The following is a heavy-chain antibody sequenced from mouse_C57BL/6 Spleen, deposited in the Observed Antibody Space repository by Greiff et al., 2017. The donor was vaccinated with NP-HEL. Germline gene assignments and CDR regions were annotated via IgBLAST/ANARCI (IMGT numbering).Heavy chain of an antibody. CDR3: ARRSNYGFAY. D-gene: IGHD2-5*01. CDR2: INPNNGGT. Sequence: DVKLVESGPELVKPGASVKIPCKASGYTFTDYNMDWVKQSHGKSLEWIGDINPNNGGTIYNQKFKGKATLTVDKSSSTAYMELRSLTSEDTAVYYCARRSNYGFAYWGQGTLVTVSA. J-gene: IGHJ3*01. CDR1: GYTFTDYN. V-gene: IGHV1-18*01.